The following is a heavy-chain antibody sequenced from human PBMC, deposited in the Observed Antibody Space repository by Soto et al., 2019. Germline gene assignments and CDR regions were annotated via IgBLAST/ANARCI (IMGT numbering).Heavy chain of an antibody. Sequence: QVQLVQSGAEVKKPGSSMKVSCKASGGTFSSDAISWVRQAPGQGLEWMGGIIPIFGTANYAQKFQGRVTITADESTSTAYTELSSLRSEDTAVYYCARGYYASSGDAFDIWGQGTMVTVSS. CDR3: ARGYYASSGDAFDI. V-gene: IGHV1-69*01. CDR2: IIPIFGTA. J-gene: IGHJ3*02. D-gene: IGHD3-22*01. CDR1: GGTFSSDA.